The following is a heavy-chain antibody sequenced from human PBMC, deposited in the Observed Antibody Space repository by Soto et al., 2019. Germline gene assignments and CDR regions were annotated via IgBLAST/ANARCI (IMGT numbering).Heavy chain of an antibody. CDR1: GYTFTGYY. V-gene: IGHV1-2*04. CDR2: INPNSGAT. CDR3: ARGPVPAAIRGYMDV. J-gene: IGHJ6*03. D-gene: IGHD2-2*02. Sequence: ASVKVSCKASGYTFTGYYMHWVRQAPGQGLEWMGWINPNSGATNYAQKFQGWVTMTRDTSISTAYMELSRLRSDDTAVYYCARGPVPAAIRGYMDVWGKGTTVTVSS.